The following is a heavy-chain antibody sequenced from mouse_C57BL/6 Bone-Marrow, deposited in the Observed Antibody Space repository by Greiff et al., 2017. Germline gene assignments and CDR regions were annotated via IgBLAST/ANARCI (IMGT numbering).Heavy chain of an antibody. CDR2: IYPSDSET. CDR1: GYTFTSYW. J-gene: IGHJ1*03. D-gene: IGHD2-10*02. CDR3: AREGYGNLWYFDV. Sequence: QVQLQQPGAELVRPGSSVKLSCKASGYTFTSYWMDWVKQRPGQGLEWIGNIYPSDSETHYNQKFKDKATLTVDKSSSTAYMQLSSLTSEDSAVXFCAREGYGNLWYFDVWGTGNTVTGSS. V-gene: IGHV1-61*01.